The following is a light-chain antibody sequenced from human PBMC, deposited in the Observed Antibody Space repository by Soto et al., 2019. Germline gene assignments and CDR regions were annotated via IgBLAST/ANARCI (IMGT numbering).Light chain of an antibody. CDR2: DAS. CDR1: QSVSSN. J-gene: IGKJ4*01. CDR3: QQRSNWPPEIT. Sequence: EIVLTQSPATLSLSPGERATLFFSASQSVSSNLAWYQQKPGQAPSLLIYDASNRATGIPARFSGSGSGTDFTLTISSLEPEDFAVYYCQQRSNWPPEITFGGGTKVDIK. V-gene: IGKV3-11*01.